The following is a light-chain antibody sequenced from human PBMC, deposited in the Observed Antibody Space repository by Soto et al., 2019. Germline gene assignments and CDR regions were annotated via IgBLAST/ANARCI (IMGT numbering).Light chain of an antibody. Sequence: DIQMTQSPSTLSGSVGDRVTITCRASQTISSWLAWYQQKPGKAPKLLIYKASTLKSGVPSRFSGSGSGTEFTLTISSLQPDDFATYCCQHYNSYSEAFGQATKVELK. CDR3: QHYNSYSEA. CDR1: QTISSW. CDR2: KAS. V-gene: IGKV1-5*03. J-gene: IGKJ1*01.